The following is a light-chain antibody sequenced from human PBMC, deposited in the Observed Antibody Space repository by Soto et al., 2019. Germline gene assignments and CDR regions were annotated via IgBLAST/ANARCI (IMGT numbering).Light chain of an antibody. V-gene: IGKV3-15*01. CDR2: GAS. J-gene: IGKJ1*01. Sequence: EIVMTQSPGTLSVYPGERATLSCRASQSVTSNLAWYQQKPGQAPRLLIYGASTRATGVPARFSGSGSGTEVTLTISSLQSEDFAVYYCQQYNSWPWTFGQGTKVDIK. CDR3: QQYNSWPWT. CDR1: QSVTSN.